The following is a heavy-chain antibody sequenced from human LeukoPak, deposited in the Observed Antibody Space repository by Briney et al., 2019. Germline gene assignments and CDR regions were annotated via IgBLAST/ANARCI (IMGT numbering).Heavy chain of an antibody. CDR1: GFTFSSYA. D-gene: IGHD2-2*03. J-gene: IGHJ6*02. Sequence: GGSLRLSCAASGFTFSSYAMSWVRQAPGKGLEWVSAISGSGGSTYYADSVKGRFTISRDNSKNTLYLQMNSLRAEDTAVYYCARDLRMDRDYYYGMDVWGQGTTVTVSS. CDR3: ARDLRMDRDYYYGMDV. CDR2: ISGSGGST. V-gene: IGHV3-23*01.